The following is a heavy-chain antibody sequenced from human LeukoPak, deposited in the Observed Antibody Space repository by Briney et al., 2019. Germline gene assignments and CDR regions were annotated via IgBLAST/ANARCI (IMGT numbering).Heavy chain of an antibody. CDR1: GFTFSSYA. V-gene: IGHV3-23*01. CDR2: ITGSGDRST. Sequence: GGSLRVSCAASGFTFSSYAMSWVRQAPGKGLEWVSGITGSGDRSTYYADSVKGRFTISRDNSKNTLYLQMNSLRAEDTAVYYCAKDVKVPLYYFDYWGQGTLVTVSS. D-gene: IGHD4/OR15-4a*01. CDR3: AKDVKVPLYYFDY. J-gene: IGHJ4*02.